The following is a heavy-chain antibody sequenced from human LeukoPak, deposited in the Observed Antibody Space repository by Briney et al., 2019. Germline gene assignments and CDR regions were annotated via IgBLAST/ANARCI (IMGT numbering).Heavy chain of an antibody. D-gene: IGHD4-17*01. CDR1: GYTFTGYY. J-gene: IGHJ4*02. V-gene: IGHV1-2*02. CDR2: INSDSGAT. Sequence: ASVNVSCKASGYTFTGYYIDWVRQAPGQGLEWMGWINSDSGATNYAQKFQGRVTMTRDTSTSTAYMELSSLRSDDTAFYYCARDTITVTTPYFDYWGQGTLVTVPS. CDR3: ARDTITVTTPYFDY.